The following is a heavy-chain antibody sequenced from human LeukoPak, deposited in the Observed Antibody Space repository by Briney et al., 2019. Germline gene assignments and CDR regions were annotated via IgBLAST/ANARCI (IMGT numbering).Heavy chain of an antibody. J-gene: IGHJ3*02. Sequence: ASVKVSCKTSGYTFTNYDINWVRQATGQGLEWMGWINPKSGRTGYAQKFQGRVTSTRNTSISTAYMELNNLRSDDTAVYYCARDWGAFDIWGQGTMVTVSS. CDR2: INPKSGRT. V-gene: IGHV1-8*03. CDR1: GYTFTNYD. CDR3: ARDWGAFDI. D-gene: IGHD3-16*01.